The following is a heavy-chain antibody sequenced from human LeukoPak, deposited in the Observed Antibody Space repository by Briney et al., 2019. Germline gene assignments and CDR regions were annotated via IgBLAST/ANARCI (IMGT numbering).Heavy chain of an antibody. CDR1: GYSISSGYY. Sequence: TSETLSLTCTVSGYSISSGYYWGWIRQPPGKGLEWIGSIYHSGSTYYNPSLKSRVTISVDMSKNQFSLKLSSVTAADTAVYYCARDGLAGGGYWGQGTLVTVSS. D-gene: IGHD3-10*01. V-gene: IGHV4-38-2*02. J-gene: IGHJ4*02. CDR3: ARDGLAGGGY. CDR2: IYHSGST.